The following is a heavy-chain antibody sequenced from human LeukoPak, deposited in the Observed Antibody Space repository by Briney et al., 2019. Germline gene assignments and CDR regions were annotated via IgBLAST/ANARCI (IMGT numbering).Heavy chain of an antibody. J-gene: IGHJ4*02. Sequence: ASVKVSCKASGYTFTVYYMHWVRQAPGQGLEWLGWINPNSGGTNYAQKFQGRVTVTRDTSISTAYMELSRLRSDDTAVYYCAITYYYDSSGYRTQNYFDYWGQGTLVTVSS. CDR3: AITYYYDSSGYRTQNYFDY. V-gene: IGHV1-2*02. CDR1: GYTFTVYY. D-gene: IGHD3-22*01. CDR2: INPNSGGT.